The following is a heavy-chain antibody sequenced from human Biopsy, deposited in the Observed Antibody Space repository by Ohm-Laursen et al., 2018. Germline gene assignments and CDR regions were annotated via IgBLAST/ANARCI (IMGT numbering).Heavy chain of an antibody. CDR3: ARAAFGPFDS. CDR1: GGSFSGYY. V-gene: IGHV4-34*01. D-gene: IGHD3-16*01. Sequence: SDTLSLTCAVYGGSFSGYYWSWIRQPPGKGLEWIGEMNHGGSTNYNPSLKSRVTMSIDTSKNQFSLRLSSVTAADTAVYYCARAAFGPFDSWGQGALVTVSS. CDR2: MNHGGST. J-gene: IGHJ4*02.